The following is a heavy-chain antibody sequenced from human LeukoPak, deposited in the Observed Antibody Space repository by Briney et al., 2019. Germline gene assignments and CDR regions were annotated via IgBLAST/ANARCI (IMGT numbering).Heavy chain of an antibody. CDR2: IYYSGST. D-gene: IGHD5-24*01. CDR1: GGSISSYY. Sequence: SETLSLTCTVSGGSISSYYWSWIRQPPGKGLEWIGYIYYSGSTNYNPSLKSRVTISVDTSKNQFSLKLSSVTAADTAVYYSARVGRDGYNYYFDYWGQGTLVTVSS. V-gene: IGHV4-59*01. CDR3: ARVGRDGYNYYFDY. J-gene: IGHJ4*02.